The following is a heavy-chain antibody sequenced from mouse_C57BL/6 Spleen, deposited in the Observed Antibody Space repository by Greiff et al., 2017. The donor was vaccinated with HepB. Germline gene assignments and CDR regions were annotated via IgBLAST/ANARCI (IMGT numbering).Heavy chain of an antibody. Sequence: EVKLVESGAELVRPGASVKLSCTASGFNIKDDYMHWVKQRPEQGLEWIGWIDPENGDTEYASKFQGKATITADTSSNTAYLQLSSLTSEGTAVYYCTSAIRDGSYYYAMDYWGLGTSVTVSS. D-gene: IGHD6-1*01. CDR2: IDPENGDT. CDR3: TSAIRDGSYYYAMDY. J-gene: IGHJ4*01. CDR1: GFNIKDDY. V-gene: IGHV14-4*01.